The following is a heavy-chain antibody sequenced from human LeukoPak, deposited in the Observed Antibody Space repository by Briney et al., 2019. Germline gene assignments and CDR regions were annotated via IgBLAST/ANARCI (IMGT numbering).Heavy chain of an antibody. D-gene: IGHD3-22*01. Sequence: TSVKVSCKASGYTFTGYYMNWVRQAPGQGLEWMGWINPNSGGTNYAQKFQGWVSMTRDTSISTAYMELSRLRSDDTAVYYCLGEVDYYDSSGYYYVGWGQGTLVTVSS. CDR2: INPNSGGT. CDR3: LGEVDYYDSSGYYYVG. CDR1: GYTFTGYY. V-gene: IGHV1-2*04. J-gene: IGHJ4*02.